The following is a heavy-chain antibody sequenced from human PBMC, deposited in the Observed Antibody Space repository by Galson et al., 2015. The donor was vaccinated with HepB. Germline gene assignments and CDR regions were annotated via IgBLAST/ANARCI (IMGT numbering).Heavy chain of an antibody. CDR3: ARVIPVLPMGESDAAFDI. V-gene: IGHV6-1*01. D-gene: IGHD3-16*01. CDR1: GDSVSSNSAA. Sequence: CAISGDSVSSNSAARNWIRQSPSRGLEWLGRTYYRSKWYNDYAVSVKSRITINPDTSKNQFSLQLNSVTPEDTAVYYCARVIPVLPMGESDAAFDIWGQGTMVTVSS. CDR2: TYYRSKWYN. J-gene: IGHJ3*02.